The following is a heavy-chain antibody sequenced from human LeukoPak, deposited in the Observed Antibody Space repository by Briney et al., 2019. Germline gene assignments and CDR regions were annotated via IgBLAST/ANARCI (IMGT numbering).Heavy chain of an antibody. CDR3: ARDRGYSYGDY. CDR1: GYTFTSYA. J-gene: IGHJ4*02. CDR2: INAGNGNT. D-gene: IGHD5-18*01. V-gene: IGHV1-3*01. Sequence: VASVKVSCKASGYTFTSYAMHWVRQAPGQRLEWMGWINAGNGNTKYSQKFQGRVTITRDTSASTAYMELSSLRSEDTAVYHCARDRGYSYGDYWGQGTLVTVSS.